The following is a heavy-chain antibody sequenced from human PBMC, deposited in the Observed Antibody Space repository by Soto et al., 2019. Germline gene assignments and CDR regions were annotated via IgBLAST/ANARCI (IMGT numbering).Heavy chain of an antibody. CDR1: GYTFTSYA. V-gene: IGHV1-3*01. Sequence: QVQLVQSGAEVKKPGASVKESCKASGYTFTSYAMHWVRQAPGLSLERMGWSNAGNGNTKYSQKFQGRVTITRDTSASTAYMERISLRSYDTVVNYCPRARMVRGFNISDAFDIWGQGKMVTV. D-gene: IGHD3-10*01. J-gene: IGHJ3*02. CDR3: PRARMVRGFNISDAFDI. CDR2: SNAGNGNT.